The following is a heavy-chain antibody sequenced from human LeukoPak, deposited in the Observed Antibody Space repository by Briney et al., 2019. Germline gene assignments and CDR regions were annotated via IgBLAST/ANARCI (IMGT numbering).Heavy chain of an antibody. V-gene: IGHV4-4*07. CDR1: SGSISSYY. Sequence: SETLSLTCTVSSGSISSYYWSWIRQPAGKGLEWIGRIYSSGSTNYNPSLKSRVTMSVDTSKNQFSPKLSYVTAADTTVYYCARSSWTYPRDFHLWGQGTLVTVSS. CDR2: IYSSGST. D-gene: IGHD3/OR15-3a*01. J-gene: IGHJ1*01. CDR3: ARSSWTYPRDFHL.